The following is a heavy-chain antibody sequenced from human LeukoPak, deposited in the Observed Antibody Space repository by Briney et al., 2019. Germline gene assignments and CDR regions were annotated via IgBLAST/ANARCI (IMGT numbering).Heavy chain of an antibody. V-gene: IGHV1-69*13. CDR1: GGTFSSYA. CDR2: IIPIFNMT. J-gene: IGHJ6*02. CDR3: ARDHFHDVLTGSYYYAMDV. Sequence: SVKVSCKASGGTFSSYAVSWVRQAPGQGLEWMGRIIPIFNMTVYAQRFQGRLTLTADESTSTAYMELRSLRSEDTAVYYCARDHFHDVLTGSYYYAMDVWGQGTTVTVSS. D-gene: IGHD3-9*01.